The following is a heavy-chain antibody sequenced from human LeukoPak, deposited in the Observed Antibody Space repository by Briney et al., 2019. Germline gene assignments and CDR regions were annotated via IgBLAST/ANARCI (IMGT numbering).Heavy chain of an antibody. J-gene: IGHJ4*02. D-gene: IGHD6-13*01. CDR3: ARGFIPAEAFVDY. CDR1: GFTFTSYT. V-gene: IGHV3-21*01. Sequence: GGSLRLSCAASGFTFTSYTMNWVRQAPGKGLEWVSSISTSSGSIYYAESVKGRFTISRDNGGSSLYLQMNSLRAEDTAVYYCARGFIPAEAFVDYWGQGTRVSVSS. CDR2: ISTSSGSI.